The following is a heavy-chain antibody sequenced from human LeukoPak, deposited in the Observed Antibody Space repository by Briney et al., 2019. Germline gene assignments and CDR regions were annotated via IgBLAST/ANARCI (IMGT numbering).Heavy chain of an antibody. CDR2: MNPNSGNT. CDR3: ARGQDDSSGYYYTNDY. Sequence: GASVKVSCKASGGTFSSYAISWVRQAPGQGLEWMGWMNPNSGNTGYAQKFQGRVTITRNTSISTAYMELSSLRSEDTAVYYCARGQDDSSGYYYTNDYWGQGTLVTVSS. CDR1: GGTFSSYA. D-gene: IGHD3-22*01. J-gene: IGHJ4*02. V-gene: IGHV1-8*03.